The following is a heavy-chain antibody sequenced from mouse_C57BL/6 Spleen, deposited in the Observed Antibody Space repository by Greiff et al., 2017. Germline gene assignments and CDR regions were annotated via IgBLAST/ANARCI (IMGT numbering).Heavy chain of an antibody. CDR2: IYPGDGDT. Sequence: QVQLQQPGAELVKPGASVKISCKASGYAFSSSWMNWVKQRPGKGLEWIGRIYPGDGDTNYNGKFKGKATLTADKSSSTAYMQLSSLTSEDSAVYFCARCYDGYFDVWGTGTTVTVSS. V-gene: IGHV1-82*01. J-gene: IGHJ1*03. CDR1: GYAFSSSW. D-gene: IGHD2-3*01. CDR3: ARCYDGYFDV.